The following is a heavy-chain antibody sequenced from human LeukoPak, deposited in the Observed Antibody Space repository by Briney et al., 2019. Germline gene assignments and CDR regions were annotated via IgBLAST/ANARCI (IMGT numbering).Heavy chain of an antibody. CDR3: ARQHCSGGDCYFFD. V-gene: IGHV3-33*01. D-gene: IGHD2-15*01. Sequence: PGGSLRLSCAASVFTFSSYCMHWVRQAPCKGLEWVALIWYDGNNKYYADSVKGRFTISRDNSKNTLYLQLNSLRAEDTAVYYCARQHCSGGDCYFFDWGQGTLVTVSS. J-gene: IGHJ4*02. CDR2: IWYDGNNK. CDR1: VFTFSSYC.